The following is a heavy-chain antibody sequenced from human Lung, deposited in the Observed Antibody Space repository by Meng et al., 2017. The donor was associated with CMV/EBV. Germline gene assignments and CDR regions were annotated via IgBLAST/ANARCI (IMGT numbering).Heavy chain of an antibody. Sequence: GGSLRLSCAASGFTFSNDRMSWVRQAPGKGLEWVGCIKSNTDGGTTDYAAPVRGRFTISRDDSKNTLYLQMNSLKTEDTAVYYCTTVAPSYDYSGYALDYWGQGXLVTVSS. CDR2: IKSNTDGGTT. J-gene: IGHJ4*02. CDR1: GFTFSNDR. V-gene: IGHV3-15*01. CDR3: TTVAPSYDYSGYALDY. D-gene: IGHD4-17*01.